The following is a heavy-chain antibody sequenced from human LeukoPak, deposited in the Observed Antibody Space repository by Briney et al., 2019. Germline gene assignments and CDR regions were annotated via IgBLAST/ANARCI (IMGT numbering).Heavy chain of an antibody. Sequence: GGSLRLSCAASEFIFSSYAMSWVRQAPGKGLEWVSTISGSDGNTYYAGSVKGRFTISRDNSKNTLYLQMNSLRAEDTAVYYCARGLAASFDYWGQGTLVTVSS. CDR2: ISGSDGNT. V-gene: IGHV3-23*01. CDR3: ARGLAASFDY. D-gene: IGHD6-25*01. J-gene: IGHJ4*02. CDR1: EFIFSSYA.